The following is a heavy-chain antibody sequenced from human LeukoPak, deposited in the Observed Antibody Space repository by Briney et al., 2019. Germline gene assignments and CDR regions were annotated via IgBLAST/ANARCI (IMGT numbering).Heavy chain of an antibody. V-gene: IGHV4-34*01. CDR1: GGSFSGYY. J-gene: IGHJ4*02. CDR2: INHSGST. D-gene: IGHD6-19*01. CDR3: AVAVAGNYYFDY. Sequence: SETLSLTCAVYGGSFSGYYWSWIRQPPGKGLEWIGEINHSGSTNYNPSLKSRVTISADTSKNQFSLELSSVTAADTAVYYCAVAVAGNYYFDYWGQGTLVTVSS.